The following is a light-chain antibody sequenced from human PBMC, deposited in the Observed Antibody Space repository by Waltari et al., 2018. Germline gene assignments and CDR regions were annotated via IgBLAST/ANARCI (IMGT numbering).Light chain of an antibody. CDR3: SSYTTGSTRYV. CDR1: SSDIGAYNF. J-gene: IGLJ1*01. CDR2: DVN. V-gene: IGLV2-14*03. Sequence: QSALTQPASVSGSPGQSITLSCTGTSSDIGAYNFVSWYQKHPGKAPKVMIYDVNNRPSGVSSLFSGSKSGNTASLTISGLQAEDEADYYCSSYTTGSTRYVFGSGTKVTVL.